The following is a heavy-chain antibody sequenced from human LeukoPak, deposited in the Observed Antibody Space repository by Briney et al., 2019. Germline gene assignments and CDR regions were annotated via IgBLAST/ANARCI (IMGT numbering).Heavy chain of an antibody. D-gene: IGHD3-22*01. CDR2: IWYDGSNK. CDR3: AKGYHYDNNGLNFFDY. J-gene: IGHJ4*02. Sequence: GGSLRLSCAASGFTFSNYGMHWVRQAPGKGLEWVAVIWYDGSNKYYADSVKGRFTISRDNSKNTLYLQMNSLRAEDTAVYYCAKGYHYDNNGLNFFDYWGQGTLVIVSS. CDR1: GFTFSNYG. V-gene: IGHV3-33*06.